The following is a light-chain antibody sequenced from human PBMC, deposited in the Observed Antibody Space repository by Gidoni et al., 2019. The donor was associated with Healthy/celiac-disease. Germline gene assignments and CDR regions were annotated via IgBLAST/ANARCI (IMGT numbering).Light chain of an antibody. Sequence: DIVFTQSPATLSLSPGERATLSCMASQSVRSSYLAWYQQKPGQAPRLRIYGASSRATGIPDRVRGSGSGTDFTLTISRLEPEDFAVYYCQQYGSSPRTFGQGTKVEIK. CDR1: QSVRSSY. J-gene: IGKJ1*01. CDR2: GAS. CDR3: QQYGSSPRT. V-gene: IGKV3-20*01.